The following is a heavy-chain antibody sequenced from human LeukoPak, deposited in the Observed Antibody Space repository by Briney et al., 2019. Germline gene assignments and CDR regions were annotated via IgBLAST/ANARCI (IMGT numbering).Heavy chain of an antibody. CDR2: TNPTSGDT. Sequence: ASVKVSCKASGYTFTGYYMHWVRQAPGQGLEWMGWTNPTSGDTNYLQKFQGRVIMTRDTSISTAYMELSRVRSDDTAVYYCARGDGDGPARRAFDIWGQGTMVTVSS. V-gene: IGHV1-2*02. D-gene: IGHD7-27*01. J-gene: IGHJ3*02. CDR1: GYTFTGYY. CDR3: ARGDGDGPARRAFDI.